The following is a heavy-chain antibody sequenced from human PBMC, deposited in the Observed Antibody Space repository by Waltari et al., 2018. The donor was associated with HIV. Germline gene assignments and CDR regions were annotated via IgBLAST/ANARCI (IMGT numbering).Heavy chain of an antibody. Sequence: QVQLVESGGGVVQPGRSLRLSCAASGFRFSSYAMHWVRQAPGKGLEWVAVISYDRSNKYYADSVKGRFTISRDNSKNTLSLQMNSLRAEDTAVYYCARAMDYGDYFDYWGQGTPVTVSS. CDR1: GFRFSSYA. V-gene: IGHV3-30*04. CDR3: ARAMDYGDYFDY. CDR2: ISYDRSNK. D-gene: IGHD4-17*01. J-gene: IGHJ4*02.